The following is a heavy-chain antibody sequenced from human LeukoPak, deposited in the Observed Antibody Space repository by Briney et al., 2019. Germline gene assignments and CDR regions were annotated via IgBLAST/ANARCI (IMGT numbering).Heavy chain of an antibody. CDR2: IYTSGST. CDR1: GGFISSYY. V-gene: IGHV4-4*07. D-gene: IGHD6-13*01. J-gene: IGHJ4*02. CDR3: ARLAGIAAAGTFDY. Sequence: SETLSLTCTVSGGFISSYYWSWIRQPAGKGRECIGRIYTSGSTNYNPSLKSRVTISVDTSKNQFSLKLSSVTAADTAVYYCARLAGIAAAGTFDYWGQGTLVTVSS.